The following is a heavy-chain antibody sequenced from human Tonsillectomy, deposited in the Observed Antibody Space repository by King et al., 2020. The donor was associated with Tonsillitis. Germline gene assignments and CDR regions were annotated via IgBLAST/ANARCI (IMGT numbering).Heavy chain of an antibody. CDR1: GYTFTGYY. CDR3: ARGSGAFDY. Sequence: QLVQSGAEVKKPGASVKVSCKTSGYTFTGYYIHWVRQAPGQGLEWMGWINPNSGGTNFAQKFQGRVTMTGDTSISTAYLELSRLRSDDTAVYVCARGSGAFDYWGQGTLVTVSS. CDR2: INPNSGGT. V-gene: IGHV1-2*02. J-gene: IGHJ4*02. D-gene: IGHD6-25*01.